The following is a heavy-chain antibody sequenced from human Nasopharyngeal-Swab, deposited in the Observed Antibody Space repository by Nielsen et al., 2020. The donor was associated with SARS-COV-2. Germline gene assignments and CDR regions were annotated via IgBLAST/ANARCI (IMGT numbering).Heavy chain of an antibody. CDR3: ARGGYGSGTNYYYYYMDV. V-gene: IGHV3-48*04. D-gene: IGHD3-10*01. Sequence: VRQAPGKGLEWVSYISSGSSTIYYADSVKGRFTISRDNAKNSLYLQMNSLRAEDTAVYYCARGGYGSGTNYYYYYMDVWGKGTTVTVSS. J-gene: IGHJ6*03. CDR2: ISSGSSTI.